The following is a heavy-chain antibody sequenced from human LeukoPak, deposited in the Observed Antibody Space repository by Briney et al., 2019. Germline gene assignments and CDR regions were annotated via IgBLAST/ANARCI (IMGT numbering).Heavy chain of an antibody. CDR3: AKDRALNSYYDILTGYPRMYGMDV. CDR2: ISYDGSNK. J-gene: IGHJ6*02. CDR1: GFTFSSYG. Sequence: PGGSLRLSCAASGFTFSSYGMHWVRQAPGKGLEWVAVISYDGSNKYYADSVKGRFTISRDNSKNTLYLQMNSLRAEDTAVYYCAKDRALNSYYDILTGYPRMYGMDVWGQGTTVTVSS. V-gene: IGHV3-30*18. D-gene: IGHD3-9*01.